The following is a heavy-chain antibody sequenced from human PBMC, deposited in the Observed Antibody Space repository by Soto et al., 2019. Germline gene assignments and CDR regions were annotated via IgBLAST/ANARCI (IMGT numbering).Heavy chain of an antibody. D-gene: IGHD2-15*01. J-gene: IGHJ5*01. V-gene: IGHV4-30-4*01. Sequence: SETLSLTCSVSGDSISSVDHFWAWIRQPPGQALEYIGYIYKSATTYYNPSFESRVAISLDTSKSQFSLNVTSVTAADTAVYFCARGRYCLTGRCFPNWFDSWGQGTLVTVSS. CDR2: IYKSATT. CDR3: ARGRYCLTGRCFPNWFDS. CDR1: GDSISSVDHF.